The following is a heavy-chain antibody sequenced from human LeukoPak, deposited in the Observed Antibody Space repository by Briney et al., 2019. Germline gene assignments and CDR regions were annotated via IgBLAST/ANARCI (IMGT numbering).Heavy chain of an antibody. CDR3: ARSRSGYSYDHAAFEI. CDR1: GGSIGSFY. Sequence: SETLSLTCTVSGGSIGSFYWSWIRQPPGKGLEWIAYIDYRGSTTYNPSLRSRVTISVDTSRDQFSLKLRSVTAADTAVYYCARSRSGYSYDHAAFEIWGQGTMVTVSS. J-gene: IGHJ3*02. CDR2: IDYRGST. V-gene: IGHV4-59*01. D-gene: IGHD5-18*01.